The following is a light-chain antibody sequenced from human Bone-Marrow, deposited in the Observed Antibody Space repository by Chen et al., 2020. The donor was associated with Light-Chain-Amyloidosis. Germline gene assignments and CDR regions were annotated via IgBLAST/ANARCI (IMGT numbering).Light chain of an antibody. V-gene: IGLV6-57*01. CDR1: SGSIATNY. CDR3: QSYQGSSQGV. Sequence: NFMLTHPHSVSESPGKTVIIPCTRSSGSIATNYVQWYQQRPGSSPPTVIYEDDQRPSGVPDRFSGSIDRSSTAASLTISGLKTEDEADYYCQSYQGSSQGVFGGGTKLTVL. CDR2: EDD. J-gene: IGLJ3*02.